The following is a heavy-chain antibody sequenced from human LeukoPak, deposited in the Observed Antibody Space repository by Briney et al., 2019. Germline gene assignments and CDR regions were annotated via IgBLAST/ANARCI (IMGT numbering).Heavy chain of an antibody. D-gene: IGHD3-10*01. CDR1: GFTFSSYA. CDR3: AKDQGSYLDY. V-gene: IGHV3-23*01. Sequence: GGSLRLSCAASGFTFSSYAMSWVRQAPGRGLEWVSAISGGGGSTYYADSVKGRFTISRDNSKNTLYLQMNSLRAEDTAVYYCAKDQGSYLDYWGQGTLVTVSS. J-gene: IGHJ4*02. CDR2: ISGGGGST.